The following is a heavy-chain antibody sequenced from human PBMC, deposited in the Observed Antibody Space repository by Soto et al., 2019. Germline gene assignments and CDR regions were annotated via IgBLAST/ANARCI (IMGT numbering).Heavy chain of an antibody. Sequence: PSETLSLTCPVSGVSISSGGYYWSWIRQHPGKGLEWIGYIYYSGSTYYNPSLKSRVTISVDTSKNQFSLKLSSVTAADTAVYYCARRYSSGFDYWGQGTLVTVSS. CDR2: IYYSGST. J-gene: IGHJ4*02. D-gene: IGHD6-19*01. V-gene: IGHV4-31*03. CDR3: ARRYSSGFDY. CDR1: GVSISSGGYY.